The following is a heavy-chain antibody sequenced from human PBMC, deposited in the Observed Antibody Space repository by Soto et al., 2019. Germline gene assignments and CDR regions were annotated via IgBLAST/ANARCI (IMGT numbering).Heavy chain of an antibody. V-gene: IGHV3-49*03. Sequence: PGGSLRLSCTASGFTFGDYAMSWFRQAPGKGLEWVGFIRSKAYGGTTEYAASVKGRFTISRDDSKSIAYLQMNSLKTEDTAVYYCTRDLGQRYYYYGMDVWGQGTTVTVSS. CDR1: GFTFGDYA. CDR2: IRSKAYGGTT. D-gene: IGHD7-27*01. J-gene: IGHJ6*02. CDR3: TRDLGQRYYYYGMDV.